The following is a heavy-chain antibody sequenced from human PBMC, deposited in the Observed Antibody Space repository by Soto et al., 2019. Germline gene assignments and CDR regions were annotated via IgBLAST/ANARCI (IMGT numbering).Heavy chain of an antibody. V-gene: IGHV3-30*18. D-gene: IGHD3-22*01. J-gene: IGHJ3*02. CDR3: AKEALPGYYDSSGYYPDAFDI. Sequence: PGGSLRLSCAASGFTFISYGMHWVRQAPGKGLEWVAVISYDGSNKYYADSVKGRFTISRDNSKNTLYLQMNSLRAEDTAVYYCAKEALPGYYDSSGYYPDAFDIWGQGTMVTVSS. CDR1: GFTFISYG. CDR2: ISYDGSNK.